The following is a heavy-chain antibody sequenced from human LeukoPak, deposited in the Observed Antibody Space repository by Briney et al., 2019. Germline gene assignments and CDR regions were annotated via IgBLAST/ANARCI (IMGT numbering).Heavy chain of an antibody. V-gene: IGHV4-39*01. D-gene: IGHD2-15*01. CDR2: IYYSGST. CDR1: GGSISSSGYY. Sequence: ASETLSLTCTVSGGSISSSGYYWGWIRQPPGKGLEWIGSIYYSGSTYYNPSLKSRVTISVDTSKNQFSLKLSYVTAADTAVYYCARQAVPISSGVGYFDYWGQGTLVTVSS. CDR3: ARQAVPISSGVGYFDY. J-gene: IGHJ4*02.